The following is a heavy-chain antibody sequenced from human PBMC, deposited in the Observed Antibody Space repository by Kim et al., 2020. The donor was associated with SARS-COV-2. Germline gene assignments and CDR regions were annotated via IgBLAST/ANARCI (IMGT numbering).Heavy chain of an antibody. CDR1: GFTFSSYA. J-gene: IGHJ4*02. CDR2: ISYDGSNK. D-gene: IGHD2-2*02. V-gene: IGHV3-30-3*01. Sequence: GGSLRLSCAASGFTFSSYAMHWVRQAPGKGLEWVAVISYDGSNKYYADSVKGRFTISRDNSKNTLYLQMNSLRAEDTAVYYCARDRGRYCSSTSCYNYFDYWGQGTLVTVSS. CDR3: ARDRGRYCSSTSCYNYFDY.